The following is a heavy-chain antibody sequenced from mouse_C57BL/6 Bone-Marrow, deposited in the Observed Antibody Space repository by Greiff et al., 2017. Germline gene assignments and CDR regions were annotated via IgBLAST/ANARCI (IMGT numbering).Heavy chain of an antibody. CDR2: IFPGSGST. J-gene: IGHJ1*03. V-gene: IGHV1-75*01. D-gene: IGHD1-1*01. Sequence: VKLMESGPELVKPGASVKISCKASGYTFTDYYINWVKQRPGQGLEWIGWIFPGSGSTYYNEKFKGKATLTVDKSSSTAYMLLSSLTSEDSAVYFCARDGVVVSYWYFDVWGTGTTVTVSS. CDR3: ARDGVVVSYWYFDV. CDR1: GYTFTDYY.